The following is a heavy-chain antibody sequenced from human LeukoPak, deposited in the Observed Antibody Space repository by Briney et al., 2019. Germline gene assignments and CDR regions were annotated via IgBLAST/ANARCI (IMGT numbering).Heavy chain of an antibody. CDR1: GFTFSNAW. CDR2: IKGKTDGGTT. Sequence: GGSLRLSCAASGFTFSNAWMSWVRQAPGKGLEWVGRIKGKTDGGTTDYAAPVKGRFTISRDDSKNTLYLQMNSLKTEDTAVYYCTTEVTFGGVIVSFYFDYWGQGTLVTVSS. D-gene: IGHD3-16*02. J-gene: IGHJ4*02. CDR3: TTEVTFGGVIVSFYFDY. V-gene: IGHV3-15*01.